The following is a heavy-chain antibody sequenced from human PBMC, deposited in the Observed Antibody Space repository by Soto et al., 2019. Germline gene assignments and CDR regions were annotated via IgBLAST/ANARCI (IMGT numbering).Heavy chain of an antibody. CDR2: IYYTGRT. CDR3: ARGPEQFQLLWPFALSDFNS. V-gene: IGHV4-31*03. Sequence: VQLQESGPRLVKPSQTLSLTCSVSGDSMNNGYYWTWIRQHPGKGLEWIGYIYYTGRTSYNPSLKTRLTISLDTSQKLFSPNLTSVPAADTAVYFCARGPEQFQLLWPFALSDFNSWCQGILVTVSS. D-gene: IGHD1-1*01. CDR1: GDSMNNGYY. J-gene: IGHJ4*02.